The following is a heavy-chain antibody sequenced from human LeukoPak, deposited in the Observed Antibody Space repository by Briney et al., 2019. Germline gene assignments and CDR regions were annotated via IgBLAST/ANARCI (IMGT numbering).Heavy chain of an antibody. J-gene: IGHJ6*03. CDR3: TRTGGTIGYYYYHMDV. CDR2: FYYSGST. V-gene: IGHV4-39*01. D-gene: IGHD1-7*01. Sequence: SETLSLTCTVSGGSISSSTYYWGWIRQPPGKGLEWIGSFYYSGSTYYNPSLKSRVTISVDTSKNQFSLKLRSVTAADTAVYYCTRTGGTIGYYYYHMDVWGKGTTVIVSS. CDR1: GGSISSSTYY.